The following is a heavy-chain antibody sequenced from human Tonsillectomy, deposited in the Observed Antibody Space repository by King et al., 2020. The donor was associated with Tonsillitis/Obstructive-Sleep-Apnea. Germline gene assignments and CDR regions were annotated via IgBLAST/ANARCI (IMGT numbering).Heavy chain of an antibody. V-gene: IGHV3-23*04. CDR1: GFTFSSYA. Sequence: VQLVESGGGLVQPGGSLRLSCAASGFTFSSYAMSWVRQAPGKGLEWVSAISGSGGSTYYADSVKGRLTISRDNSKNTLYLQMNSLRAEDTAVYYCAKSGYDFWSGYYAFDIWGQGTMVTVSS. CDR2: ISGSGGST. CDR3: AKSGYDFWSGYYAFDI. D-gene: IGHD3-3*01. J-gene: IGHJ3*02.